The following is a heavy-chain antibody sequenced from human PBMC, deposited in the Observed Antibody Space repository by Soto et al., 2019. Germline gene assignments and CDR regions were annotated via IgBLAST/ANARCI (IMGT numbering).Heavy chain of an antibody. V-gene: IGHV4-4*02. CDR3: ARVFSGSYSDY. CDR1: GGSIRSNNW. CDR2: IFHSGST. J-gene: IGHJ4*02. D-gene: IGHD1-26*01. Sequence: SETRSLTCAVSGGSIRSNNWWSWVRQPPGKGLEWIGEIFHSGSTNYNPSPKTRVTISVDKSKNQFSLKLSSVTAADTAVYYCARVFSGSYSDYWGQGTLVTVSS.